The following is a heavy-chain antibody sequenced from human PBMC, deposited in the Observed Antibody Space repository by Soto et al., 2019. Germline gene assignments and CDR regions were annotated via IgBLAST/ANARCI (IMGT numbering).Heavy chain of an antibody. D-gene: IGHD2-2*01. CDR3: ARSQDIVVVPAAHFDY. J-gene: IGHJ4*02. CDR1: GFTFSSYS. Sequence: GGSLRLSCAASGFTFSSYSMNWVRQAPGKGLEWVSYISSSSSTIYYADSVKGRFTISRDNAKNSLYLQMNSLRDEDTAVYYCARSQDIVVVPAAHFDYWGQGTLVTVSS. CDR2: ISSSSSTI. V-gene: IGHV3-48*02.